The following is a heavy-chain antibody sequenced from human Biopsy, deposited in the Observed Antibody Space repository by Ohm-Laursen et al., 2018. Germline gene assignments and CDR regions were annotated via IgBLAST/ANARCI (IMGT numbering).Heavy chain of an antibody. CDR2: IYYSGRP. D-gene: IGHD6-19*01. CDR1: GDSIARYY. CDR3: ARGMRSSGWPYFDS. J-gene: IGHJ4*02. Sequence: SETLSLTCAVSGDSIARYYWTWIRQSPGKGLEWIVYIYYSGRPNYNPSLKGRVTMSVDMPKNQFSLKLSSVTAADTAIYYCARGMRSSGWPYFDSWGQGTLVTVSS. V-gene: IGHV4-59*01.